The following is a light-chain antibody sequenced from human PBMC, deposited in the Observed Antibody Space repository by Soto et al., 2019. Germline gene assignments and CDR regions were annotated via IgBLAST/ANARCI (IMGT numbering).Light chain of an antibody. V-gene: IGLV2-14*01. CDR1: SSDVAGYNH. CDR3: NSHTGSTTRI. J-gene: IGLJ1*01. Sequence: QSVLTQPASVSGSPGQSITISCTGTSSDVAGYNHVSWYQHHPGKAPKLMIYEVTKRPSGVSNRFSGSKSGDTASLTISGLQGEDEADYYCNSHTGSTTRIFGTGTKLTVL. CDR2: EVT.